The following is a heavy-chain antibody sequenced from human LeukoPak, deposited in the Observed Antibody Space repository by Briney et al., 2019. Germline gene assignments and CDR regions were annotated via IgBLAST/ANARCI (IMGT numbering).Heavy chain of an antibody. D-gene: IGHD3-10*01. Sequence: ASVKVSCKASGYTFTSYDINWVRQAPGQGLEWMGWISPTSGVTNYAQKFQGRVTMTRDTSISAVYMELTRLTSDDTAVYYCAENFYGSGSTPQYWGQGTLVTVSS. CDR1: GYTFTSYD. V-gene: IGHV1-2*02. CDR3: AENFYGSGSTPQY. J-gene: IGHJ1*01. CDR2: ISPTSGVT.